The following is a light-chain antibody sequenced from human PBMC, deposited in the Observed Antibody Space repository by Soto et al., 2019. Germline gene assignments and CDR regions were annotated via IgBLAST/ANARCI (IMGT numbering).Light chain of an antibody. CDR3: EQYNDWPPIT. CDR2: GAS. V-gene: IGKV3-15*01. J-gene: IGKJ5*01. Sequence: EIVMTHSPATLSVYPWEIATLSCRASQSITRNLAWYQQSPGQAPRLLIYGASTRATDIPARFSGSGSGTEFTLTINSLQSEDFAVYYCEQYNDWPPITFGQGTRLEIK. CDR1: QSITRN.